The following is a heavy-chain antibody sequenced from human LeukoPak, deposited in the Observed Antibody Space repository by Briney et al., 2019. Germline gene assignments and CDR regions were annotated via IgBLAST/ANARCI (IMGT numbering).Heavy chain of an antibody. CDR1: GFTLGAFA. CDR3: ATWAFYHSLDV. Sequence: PGGSLRLSCAASGFTLGAFAMHWVRQAPGKGLEWVSLIDKDGRSTYYADSVKGRFTISRDNSKNFLYLQMNSLRTEDTALYYCATWAFYHSLDVWGQGTTVTVSS. D-gene: IGHD1-26*01. V-gene: IGHV3-43*02. CDR2: IDKDGRST. J-gene: IGHJ6*02.